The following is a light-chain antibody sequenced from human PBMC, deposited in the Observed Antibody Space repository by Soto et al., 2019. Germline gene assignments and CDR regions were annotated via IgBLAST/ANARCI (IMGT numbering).Light chain of an antibody. J-gene: IGLJ1*01. CDR2: GNR. Sequence: QSVLTQPPSVSGAPGQRVTISCTGSSSTLGAGYYVHWYQLLPGTAPKLLIYGNRNRPSGVPDRFSGSKSGTSASVALTGLEAEDEADYYCQSYDNTLGVCYVFGTGTKVTVL. CDR1: SSTLGAGYY. CDR3: QSYDNTLGVCYV. V-gene: IGLV1-40*01.